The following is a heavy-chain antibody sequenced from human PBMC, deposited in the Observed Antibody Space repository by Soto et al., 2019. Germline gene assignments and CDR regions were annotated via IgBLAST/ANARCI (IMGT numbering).Heavy chain of an antibody. CDR2: INPNSGGT. J-gene: IGHJ1*01. Sequence: ASVKVSCTASGYTFTGYYMHWVRQAPGQGLEWMGWINPNSGGTNYAQKFQGRVTMTTDTSTSTAYMELRSLRSDDTAVYYCARTDSPWQDFQHWGQGTLVTVSS. V-gene: IGHV1-2*02. D-gene: IGHD3-22*01. CDR3: ARTDSPWQDFQH. CDR1: GYTFTGYY.